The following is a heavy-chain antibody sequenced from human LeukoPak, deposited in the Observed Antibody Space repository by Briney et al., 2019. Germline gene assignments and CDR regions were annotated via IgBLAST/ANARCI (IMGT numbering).Heavy chain of an antibody. CDR3: ARAGLIQPFDY. CDR2: IYYNGNT. D-gene: IGHD5-18*01. CDR1: GGSISSGGYS. V-gene: IGHV4-30-4*07. Sequence: SETLSLTCAVSGGSISSGGYSWSWIRQPPGKGLEWIGYIYYNGNTYYNPSLKSRLTISVDTSKNQFSLNLRSVTAADTAVYYCARAGLIQPFDYWGQGTLVTVSS. J-gene: IGHJ4*02.